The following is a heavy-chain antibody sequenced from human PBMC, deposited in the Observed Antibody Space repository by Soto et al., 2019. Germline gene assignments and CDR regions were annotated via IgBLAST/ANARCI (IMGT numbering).Heavy chain of an antibody. CDR3: ARVHDFWDYGPCDS. Sequence: QVQLVQSGAEVKKPGSSVKVSCKASGGTFSSYTISWVRQAPGQGLEWMGRIIPIRGIANYAQKFQGRVTITADKSTSTAYMALSSLRSEDTAVYYCARVHDFWDYGPCDSWGQGTLVSASS. CDR1: GGTFSSYT. V-gene: IGHV1-69*02. J-gene: IGHJ4*02. CDR2: IIPIRGIA. D-gene: IGHD4-17*01.